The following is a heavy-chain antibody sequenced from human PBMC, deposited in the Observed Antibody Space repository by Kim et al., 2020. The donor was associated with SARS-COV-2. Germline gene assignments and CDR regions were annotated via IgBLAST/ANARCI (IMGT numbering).Heavy chain of an antibody. V-gene: IGHV1-3*01. J-gene: IGHJ3*02. CDR3: ARDFGYSGYVVVDAFDI. Sequence: FQGRVTITRDTSASTAYMELSSLRSEDTAVYYCARDFGYSGYVVVDAFDIWGQGTMVTVSS. D-gene: IGHD5-12*01.